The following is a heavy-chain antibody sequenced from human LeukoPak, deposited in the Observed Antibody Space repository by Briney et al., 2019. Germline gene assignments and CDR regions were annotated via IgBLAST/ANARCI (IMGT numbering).Heavy chain of an antibody. J-gene: IGHJ4*02. CDR1: GGSFSGYY. CDR3: ALFVVVPAAISDY. CDR2: INHSGST. Sequence: PSETLSLTCAVYGGSFSGYYWSWIRQPPGKGLEWIGEINHSGSTNYNPSLKSRVTISVDTSKNQFSLKLSSVTAADTAVYYCALFVVVPAAISDYWGQGTLVTVSS. V-gene: IGHV4-34*01. D-gene: IGHD2-2*01.